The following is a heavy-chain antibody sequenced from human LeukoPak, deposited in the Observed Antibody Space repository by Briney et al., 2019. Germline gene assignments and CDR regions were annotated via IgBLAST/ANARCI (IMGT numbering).Heavy chain of an antibody. CDR2: IYTSGST. CDR3: ARGDASSGPEAY. Sequence: SETLSLTCTVSGGSISSYYWSWIWQPAGKGLEWIGRIYTSGSTNYNPSLKSRVTMSVDTSKNQFSLKLSSVTAADTAVHYCARGDASSGPEAYWGQGTLVTVSS. CDR1: GGSISSYY. J-gene: IGHJ4*02. D-gene: IGHD3-22*01. V-gene: IGHV4-4*07.